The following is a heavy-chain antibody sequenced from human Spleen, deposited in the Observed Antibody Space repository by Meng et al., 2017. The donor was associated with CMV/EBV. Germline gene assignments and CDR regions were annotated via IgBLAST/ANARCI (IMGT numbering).Heavy chain of an antibody. CDR3: VKETIAARPFDY. CDR1: GLTFSSND. D-gene: IGHD6-6*01. Sequence: GGSLRLSCAASGLTFSSNDMRWVRQAPGKGLEWVAFIGYDGSNKYYVDSVKGRFTISRDNSKNTLYLQMNSLRAEDTAVYYCVKETIAARPFDYWGQGTLVTVSS. J-gene: IGHJ4*02. V-gene: IGHV3-30*02. CDR2: IGYDGSNK.